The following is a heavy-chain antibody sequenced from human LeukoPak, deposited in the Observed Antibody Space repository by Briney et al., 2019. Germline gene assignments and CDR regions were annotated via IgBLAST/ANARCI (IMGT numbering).Heavy chain of an antibody. CDR1: GGTFSSYA. CDR2: IIPIFGAA. J-gene: IGHJ5*02. Sequence: SVKVSCKASGGTFSSYAISWVRQAPGQGLEWMGGIIPIFGAANYAQKFQGRVTITADESTSTAYMELSSLRSEDTAVYYCASLTTVVTDWFDPWGQGTLVTVSS. V-gene: IGHV1-69*01. D-gene: IGHD4-23*01. CDR3: ASLTTVVTDWFDP.